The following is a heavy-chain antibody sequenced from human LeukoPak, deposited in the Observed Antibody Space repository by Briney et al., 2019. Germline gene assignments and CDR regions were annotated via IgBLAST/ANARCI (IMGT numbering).Heavy chain of an antibody. J-gene: IGHJ4*02. D-gene: IGHD3-22*01. V-gene: IGHV4-59*01. CDR3: AGGRVITTVDY. Sequence: KPSETLSLTCTVSGGSISSYYWSWVRQPPGKGLEWIGYIHYSGSTNYNPSLKSRVTISVDTSKNQFSLKLTSVTAADTAVYYCAGGRVITTVDYWGQGTLVTVSS. CDR1: GGSISSYY. CDR2: IHYSGST.